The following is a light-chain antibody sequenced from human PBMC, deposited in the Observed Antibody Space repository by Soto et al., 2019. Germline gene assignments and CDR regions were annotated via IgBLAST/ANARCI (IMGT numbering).Light chain of an antibody. J-gene: IGKJ4*01. Sequence: EIVLTQSPATLSLSPGERATLSCRASQSVNSYLAWYQQKPGQAPRLLIYDASNRAAGIPARFSVSGSGTDFTLTISSLEPEAFAVYYCQQRSNWRTFGGGTKVESK. CDR1: QSVNSY. CDR3: QQRSNWRT. CDR2: DAS. V-gene: IGKV3-11*01.